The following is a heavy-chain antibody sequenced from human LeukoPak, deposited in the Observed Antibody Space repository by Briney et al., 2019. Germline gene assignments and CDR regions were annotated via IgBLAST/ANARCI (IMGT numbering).Heavy chain of an antibody. J-gene: IGHJ4*02. V-gene: IGHV3-7*01. D-gene: IGHD3-3*01. CDR3: ARLGEIPVFGVVTKSTSYFDY. CDR1: GFTFTNYW. Sequence: PGRSLRLSCAASGFTFTNYWMSWVRQAPGKGLELVANIKQDRSEKYYVDSVKGRFTISRDNAKNSLYLQMNSLRAEDTAVYYCARLGEIPVFGVVTKSTSYFDYWGQGTLVTVSS. CDR2: IKQDRSEK.